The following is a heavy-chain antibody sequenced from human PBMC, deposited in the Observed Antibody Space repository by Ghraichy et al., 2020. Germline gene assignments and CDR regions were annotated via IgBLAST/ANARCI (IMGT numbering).Heavy chain of an antibody. CDR2: ISSSSSTI. D-gene: IGHD3-22*01. J-gene: IGHJ6*02. Sequence: GGSLRLSCAASGFTFSSYSMNWVRQATGKGLEWVSYISSSSSTIYYADSVKGRFTISRDNAKNSLYLQMNSLRDEDTAVYYCARFDTMIVDYYYYGMDVWGQGTTVTVSS. CDR1: GFTFSSYS. V-gene: IGHV3-48*02. CDR3: ARFDTMIVDYYYYGMDV.